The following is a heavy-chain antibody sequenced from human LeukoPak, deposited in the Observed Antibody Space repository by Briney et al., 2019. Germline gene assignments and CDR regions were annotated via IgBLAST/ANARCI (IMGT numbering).Heavy chain of an antibody. CDR3: AKDLDGVAVAGRGRDY. CDR2: ISSSGSTI. CDR1: GFTFSDYN. Sequence: GGSLRLSCAASGFTFSDYNMNWVRQAPGKGLEWVSYISSSGSTIYYADSVKGRFTISRDNAKNTLYLQMNSLRAEDTAVYYCAKDLDGVAVAGRGRDYWGQGTLVTVSS. J-gene: IGHJ4*02. D-gene: IGHD6-19*01. V-gene: IGHV3-11*01.